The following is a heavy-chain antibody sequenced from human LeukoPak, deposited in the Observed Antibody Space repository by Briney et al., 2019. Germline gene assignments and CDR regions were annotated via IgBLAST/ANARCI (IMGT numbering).Heavy chain of an antibody. CDR1: GFTFSSYW. Sequence: PGGSLRLSCAASGFTFSSYWMHWVRQAPGKGLVLVSRINSDGSSTSYADSVKGRFTISRDNAKNTLYLQMNSLRAEDTAVYYCARDRRNGFDPWGQGTLVTVSS. CDR2: INSDGSST. J-gene: IGHJ5*02. CDR3: ARDRRNGFDP. V-gene: IGHV3-74*01.